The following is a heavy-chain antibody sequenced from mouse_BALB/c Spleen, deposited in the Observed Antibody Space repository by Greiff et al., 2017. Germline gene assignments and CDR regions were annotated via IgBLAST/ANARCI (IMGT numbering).Heavy chain of an antibody. J-gene: IGHJ4*01. V-gene: IGHV2-9*02. D-gene: IGHD2-4*01. CDR1: GFSLTSYG. CDR3: AKSSTMITSYAMDY. CDR2: IWAGGST. Sequence: VQLQQSGPGLVAPSQSLSITCTVSGFSLTSYGVHWVRQPPGKGLEWLGVIWAGGSTNYNSALMSRLSISKDNSKSQVFLKMNSLQTDDTAMYYCAKSSTMITSYAMDYWGQGTSVTVSS.